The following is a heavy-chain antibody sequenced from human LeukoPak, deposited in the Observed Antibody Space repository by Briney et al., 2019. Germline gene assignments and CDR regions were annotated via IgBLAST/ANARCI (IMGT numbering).Heavy chain of an antibody. D-gene: IGHD3-3*01. J-gene: IGHJ6*03. V-gene: IGHV3-7*01. CDR2: IKQDGSEK. CDR3: ARDGTFWSGYMGYYYYYMDV. Sequence: GGSLRLSCAASGFTFSSYWMSWDHQAPGKGLEWVANIKQDGSEKYSVDSVKGRFTISRDNAKNSLYLQMNSLRAEDTAVYYCARDGTFWSGYMGYYYYYMDVWGKGTTVTVSS. CDR1: GFTFSSYW.